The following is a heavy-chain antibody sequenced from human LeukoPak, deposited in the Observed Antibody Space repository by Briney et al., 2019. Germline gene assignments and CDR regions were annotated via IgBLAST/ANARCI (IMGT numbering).Heavy chain of an antibody. CDR3: ARDKTTAVTLNWFDP. CDR1: GGTFSSYA. Sequence: ASVKVSCKASGGTFSSYAISWVRQAPGQGLEWMGRIIPILGIANYAQKFQGRVTITADKPTSTAYMELSSLRSEDTAVYYCARDKTTAVTLNWFDPWGQGTLVTVSS. CDR2: IIPILGIA. V-gene: IGHV1-69*04. D-gene: IGHD4-23*01. J-gene: IGHJ5*02.